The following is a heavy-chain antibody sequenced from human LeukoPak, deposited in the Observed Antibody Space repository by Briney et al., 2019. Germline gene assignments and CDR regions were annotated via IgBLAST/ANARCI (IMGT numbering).Heavy chain of an antibody. CDR3: ARVKTYYYDSSGYSPFDY. Sequence: SVTVSCKASGGTFSSYAISWVRQAPGQGLEWMGGIIPIFGTANYAQKFQGRVTITADESTSTAYMELSSLRSEDTAVYYCARVKTYYYDSSGYSPFDYWGQGTLVTVSS. CDR2: IIPIFGTA. D-gene: IGHD3-22*01. CDR1: GGTFSSYA. V-gene: IGHV1-69*01. J-gene: IGHJ4*02.